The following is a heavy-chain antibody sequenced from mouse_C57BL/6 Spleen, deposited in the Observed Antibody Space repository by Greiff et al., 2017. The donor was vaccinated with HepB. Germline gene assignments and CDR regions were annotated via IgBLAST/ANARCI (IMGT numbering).Heavy chain of an antibody. D-gene: IGHD3-2*02. Sequence: QVHVKQSGAELVKPGASVKMSCKASGYTFTTYPIEWMKQNHGKSLEWIGNFHPYNDDTKYNEKFKGKATLTVEKSSSTVYLELSRLTSDDSAVYYCARGGTSGYHYAMDYWGQGTSVTVSS. CDR2: FHPYNDDT. CDR3: ARGGTSGYHYAMDY. V-gene: IGHV1-47*01. CDR1: GYTFTTYP. J-gene: IGHJ4*01.